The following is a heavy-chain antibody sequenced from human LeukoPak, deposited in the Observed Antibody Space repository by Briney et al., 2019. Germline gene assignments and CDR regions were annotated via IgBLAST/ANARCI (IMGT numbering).Heavy chain of an antibody. J-gene: IGHJ4*02. CDR3: ARGYYDSRSAIDY. CDR2: INPNSGGT. D-gene: IGHD3-22*01. V-gene: IGHV1-2*02. CDR1: GYTFTGYY. Sequence: ASVKVSCKASGYTFTGYYMHWVRQAPGQGLEWMGWINPNSGGTNYAQKFQGRVTMTRDTSISTAYMELSRLRSDDTAVYYCARGYYDSRSAIDYWGQGTLVTVSS.